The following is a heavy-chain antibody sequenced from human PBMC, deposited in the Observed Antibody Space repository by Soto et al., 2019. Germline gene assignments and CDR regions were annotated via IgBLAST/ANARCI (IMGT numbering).Heavy chain of an antibody. V-gene: IGHV4-28*03. J-gene: IGHJ6*02. Sequence: LSLTSAVSDYSISSSNWCGWIRQPPGKGLEWIGYIYYSGTTNYNPSLKSRVTISVDTSKNQFSLKLSSVTAADTAVYYCARDQYYDFWSGYYTGPYYYYGMDVWGQGPTVTVSS. CDR3: ARDQYYDFWSGYYTGPYYYYGMDV. CDR1: DYSISSSNW. D-gene: IGHD3-3*01. CDR2: IYYSGTT.